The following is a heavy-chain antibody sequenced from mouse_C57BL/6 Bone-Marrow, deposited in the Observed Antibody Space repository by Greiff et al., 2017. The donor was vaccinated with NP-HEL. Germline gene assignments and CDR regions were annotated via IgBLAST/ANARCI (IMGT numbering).Heavy chain of an antibody. CDR2: IYPRSGNT. J-gene: IGHJ3*01. CDR1: GYTFTSYG. V-gene: IGHV1-81*01. Sequence: VQLQQSGAELARPGASVKLSCKASGYTFTSYGISWVKQRTGQGLEWIGEIYPRSGNTYYNEKFKGKATLTADKSSSTAYMELRSLTSEDSAVYFCAYPAYWGQGTLVTVSA. CDR3: AYPAY. D-gene: IGHD5-1*01.